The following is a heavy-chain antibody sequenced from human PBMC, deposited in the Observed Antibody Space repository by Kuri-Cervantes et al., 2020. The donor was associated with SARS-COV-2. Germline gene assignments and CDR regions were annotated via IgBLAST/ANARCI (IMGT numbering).Heavy chain of an antibody. J-gene: IGHJ6*04. CDR1: GGSLSGSY. D-gene: IGHD4-23*01. Sequence: SETLSLTCAIYGGSLSGSYWSWIRQSPGKRLEWIGEVNHNGGANYNPSLRSRVTISVDTSKNQFSLKLSSVTAADTAVYYCARPGGFLDVWGKGTMVTVSS. CDR2: VNHNGGA. CDR3: ARPGGFLDV. V-gene: IGHV4-34*01.